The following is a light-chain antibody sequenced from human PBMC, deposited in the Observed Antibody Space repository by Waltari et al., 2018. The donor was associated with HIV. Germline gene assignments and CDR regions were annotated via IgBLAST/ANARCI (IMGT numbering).Light chain of an antibody. CDR1: LSVTYNY. Sequence: EILLRQSPGTLSLSPGDRATLSCSASLSVTYNYLTWYQQKPGQSPRLLIYGASGRAAGFPDRFSGSGSGTDFTLVISSVEPEDFAVYYCLQYGSAPFTFGPGTTVDVK. J-gene: IGKJ3*01. CDR2: GAS. V-gene: IGKV3-20*01. CDR3: LQYGSAPFT.